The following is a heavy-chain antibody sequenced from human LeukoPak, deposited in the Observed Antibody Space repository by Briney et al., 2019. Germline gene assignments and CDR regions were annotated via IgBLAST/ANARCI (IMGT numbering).Heavy chain of an antibody. D-gene: IGHD3-10*01. CDR1: GFTFSSYS. V-gene: IGHV3-48*04. Sequence: GGSLRLSCAASGFTFSSYSMNWVRQAPGKGLEWVSYISSSSSTIYYADSVKGRFTISRDNAKNSLYLQMNSLRAEDTAVYYCARVSRDYYGSGREGAFDIWGQGTMVTVSS. CDR2: ISSSSSTI. CDR3: ARVSRDYYGSGREGAFDI. J-gene: IGHJ3*02.